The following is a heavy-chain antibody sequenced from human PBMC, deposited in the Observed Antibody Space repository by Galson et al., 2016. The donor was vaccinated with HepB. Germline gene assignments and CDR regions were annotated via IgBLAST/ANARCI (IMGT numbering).Heavy chain of an antibody. Sequence: SVKVSCKASGYTFTRYYIHWVRQAPGQGLEWMGVINPSGGSTKDAQKFQGRVTMTRETSTRTVYMELSSLRSEDTAVYFCARGGYYDSSGSLRYWGQGTLVTVSS. CDR3: ARGGYYDSSGSLRY. D-gene: IGHD3-22*01. CDR2: INPSGGST. J-gene: IGHJ4*02. CDR1: GYTFTRYY. V-gene: IGHV1-46*01.